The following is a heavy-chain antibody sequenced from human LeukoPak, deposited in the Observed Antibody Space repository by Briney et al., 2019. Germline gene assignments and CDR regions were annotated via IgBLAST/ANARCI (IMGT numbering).Heavy chain of an antibody. V-gene: IGHV3-53*01. CDR2: LYSGSST. D-gene: IGHD3-3*02. J-gene: IGHJ2*01. CDR1: GFSVSTNY. CDR3: ARVGDHFHWYLDL. Sequence: GGSPRLSCAASGFSVSTNYMNWVRQAPGKGLEWVSILYSGSSTYYADSVEGRFIVSRDSSKNTLSLQMNDLGAEDTAVYYCARVGDHFHWYLDLWGRGTLVTVSS.